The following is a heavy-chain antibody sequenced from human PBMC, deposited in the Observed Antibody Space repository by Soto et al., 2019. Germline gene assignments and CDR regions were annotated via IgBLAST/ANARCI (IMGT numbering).Heavy chain of an antibody. CDR1: GFTFSNHG. V-gene: IGHV3-33*01. CDR3: ARDRQGLDGY. CDR2: IYYDGTNQ. J-gene: IGHJ4*02. Sequence: QVHLVESGGVVVQPGRSLRLSCAASGFTFSNHGMHWVRQGPGKGLDWVAVIYYDGTNQYYADSVKGRFTISRDNSKNTVYLQMNNLRAEDTAVYYCARDRQGLDGYWGQGTLVTVSS.